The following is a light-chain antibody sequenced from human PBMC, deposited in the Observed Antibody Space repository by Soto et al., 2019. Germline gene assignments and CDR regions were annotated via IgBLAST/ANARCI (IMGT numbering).Light chain of an antibody. J-gene: IGLJ2*01. CDR2: EVS. CDR1: SSDIGGYKY. CDR3: SSYAGSNNLGVV. V-gene: IGLV2-8*01. Sequence: QSALTQPPSASGSPGQSVTISCTGTSSDIGGYKYVSWYQQHPGKAPKLMIYEVSKRPSGVPDRFSGSKSGNTASLTVSGIQAEDEADYYCSSYAGSNNLGVVFGGGTKLTVL.